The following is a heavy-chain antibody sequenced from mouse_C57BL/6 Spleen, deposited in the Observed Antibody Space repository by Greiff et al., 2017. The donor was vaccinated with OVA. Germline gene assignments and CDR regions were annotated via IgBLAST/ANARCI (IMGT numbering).Heavy chain of an antibody. CDR2: ISSGGDYI. CDR3: TRDDGYDPAWFAY. D-gene: IGHD2-2*01. J-gene: IGHJ3*01. V-gene: IGHV5-9-1*02. Sequence: EVKVEESGEGLVKPGGSLKLSCAASGFTFSSYAMSWVRQTPEKRLEWVAYISSGGDYIYYADTVKGRFTISRDNARNTLYLQMSSLKSEDTAMYYCTRDDGYDPAWFAYWGQGTLVTVSA. CDR1: GFTFSSYA.